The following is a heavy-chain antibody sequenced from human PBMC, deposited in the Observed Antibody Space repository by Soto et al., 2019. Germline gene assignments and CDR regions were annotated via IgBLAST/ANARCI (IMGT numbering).Heavy chain of an antibody. Sequence: QVQLVESGGGVVQPGRSLRLSCAASGFTFSSYGMHWVRQAPGKGLEWVAVISYDGSNKYYADSVKGRFTISRDNSKNTLYLQMNSLRAEDKAVYYCAKVRKLPTVTTNLSYYYYYGMDVWGQGTTVTVSS. CDR2: ISYDGSNK. D-gene: IGHD4-17*01. V-gene: IGHV3-30*18. CDR1: GFTFSSYG. J-gene: IGHJ6*02. CDR3: AKVRKLPTVTTNLSYYYYYGMDV.